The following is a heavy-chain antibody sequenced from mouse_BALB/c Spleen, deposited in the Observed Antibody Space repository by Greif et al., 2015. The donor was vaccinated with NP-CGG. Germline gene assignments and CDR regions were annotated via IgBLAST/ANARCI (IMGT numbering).Heavy chain of an antibody. J-gene: IGHJ3*01. V-gene: IGHV5-17*02. CDR2: ISSGSSTI. CDR1: GFTFSSFG. CDR3: ARGPSWFAY. Sequence: EVKLQESRGGLVQPGGSRKLSCAASGFTFSSFGMHWVRQAPEKGLEWVAYISSGSSTIYYADTVKGRFTISRDNPKNTLFLQMTSLRSEDTAMYYCARGPSWFAYWGQGTLVTVSA.